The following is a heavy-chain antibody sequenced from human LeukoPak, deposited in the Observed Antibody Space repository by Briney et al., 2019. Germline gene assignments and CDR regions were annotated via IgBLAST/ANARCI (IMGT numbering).Heavy chain of an antibody. D-gene: IGHD5-12*01. CDR1: GFTFSDYY. CDR3: TTGYDVVPHDY. CDR2: TSNSGSTK. J-gene: IGHJ4*02. V-gene: IGHV3-11*01. Sequence: PGGSLRLSCTASGFTFSDYYMNWIRQAPGKGLEWVSYTSNSGSTKSYADSVEGRFTISRDNAKNSLYLQMNSLKTEDTAVYYCTTGYDVVPHDYWGQGTLVTVSS.